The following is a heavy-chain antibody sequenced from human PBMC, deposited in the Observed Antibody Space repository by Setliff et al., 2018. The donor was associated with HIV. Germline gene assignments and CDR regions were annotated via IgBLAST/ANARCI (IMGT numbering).Heavy chain of an antibody. CDR2: IWYDGSDK. CDR3: AKDMFSGFSSALDY. V-gene: IGHV3-33*03. Sequence: PGGSLRLSCVASGFRFSTYGMHWVRQAPGKGLEWVTFIWYDGSDKNYLDSVKGRFTISRDNSKNTLYLQMNNLRPEDTAVYYCAKDMFSGFSSALDYWGQGTLVTVSS. D-gene: IGHD3-22*01. J-gene: IGHJ4*02. CDR1: GFRFSTYG.